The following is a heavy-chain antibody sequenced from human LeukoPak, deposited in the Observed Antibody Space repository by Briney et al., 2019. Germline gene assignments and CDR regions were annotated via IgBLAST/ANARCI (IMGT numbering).Heavy chain of an antibody. D-gene: IGHD1-26*01. J-gene: IGHJ4*02. Sequence: SETLSLTCTVSGGSISSYYWSWIRQPAGEGLEWIGRLHTSGSTHYNPSLKSRVTMSVDTSKNQFSLKLSSVTAADTAFYYCARSSGSYYSRIDYWGQGTLVTVSS. CDR3: ARSSGSYYSRIDY. V-gene: IGHV4-4*07. CDR1: GGSISSYY. CDR2: LHTSGST.